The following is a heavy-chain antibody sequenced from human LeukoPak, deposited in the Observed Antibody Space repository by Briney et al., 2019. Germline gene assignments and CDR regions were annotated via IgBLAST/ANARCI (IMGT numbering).Heavy chain of an antibody. CDR1: GDSVSNNSAA. J-gene: IGHJ4*02. V-gene: IGHV6-1*01. CDR3: ARGEGATLTY. Sequence: SQTLSLTCAISGDSVSNNSAAWNWMRQSPSRGLEWLGSKYYRTKWYNDYVVSVKSRITINPDTSKKQLSLEMNSVTAEDTAVYYCARGEGATLTYWGQGTLVTVSS. CDR2: KYYRTKWYN. D-gene: IGHD1-26*01.